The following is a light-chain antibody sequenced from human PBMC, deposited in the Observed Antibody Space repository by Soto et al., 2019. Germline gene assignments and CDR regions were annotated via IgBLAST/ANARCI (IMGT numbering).Light chain of an antibody. Sequence: VVMTQSPLSLSVTLGQPASISCRSSQSLVYSDGNSYFNGFEQRPGQSPRRLIYQVSNRDSGVADRLSGSGSGPDFSLKISRVEARAVAVHYCMQAPHWSPRYTFGRGTQLDIK. CDR1: QSLVYSDGNSY. J-gene: IGKJ2*01. V-gene: IGKV2-30*01. CDR3: MQAPHWSPRYT. CDR2: QVS.